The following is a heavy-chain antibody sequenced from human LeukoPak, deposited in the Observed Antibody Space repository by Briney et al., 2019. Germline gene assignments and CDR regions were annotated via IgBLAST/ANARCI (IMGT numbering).Heavy chain of an antibody. Sequence: GGSLRLSCEASEFTFSSYDMYWVRQATGKGLEWVSAINTAGDTFYPGSVKGRFTISRENAKNSLCLQMNSLRAGDTAVYYCARGVWLRGYYYGMDVWGQGTTVTVSS. CDR3: ARGVWLRGYYYGMDV. D-gene: IGHD5-12*01. J-gene: IGHJ6*02. V-gene: IGHV3-13*01. CDR2: INTAGDT. CDR1: EFTFSSYD.